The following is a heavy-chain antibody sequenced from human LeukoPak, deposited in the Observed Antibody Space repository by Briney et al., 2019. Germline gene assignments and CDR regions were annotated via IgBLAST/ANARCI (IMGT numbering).Heavy chain of an antibody. D-gene: IGHD1-26*01. CDR3: ARGRANYYYYGMDV. J-gene: IGHJ6*04. Sequence: SETLSLTCAVSGGSISSGGYSWRWLRQPPGKGLEWIGYIYHSGSTYYNPSLKSRVTISVDRSKNQFSLKLSSVTAADTAVYYCARGRANYYYYGMDVWGKGTTVTVSS. V-gene: IGHV4-30-2*01. CDR1: GGSISSGGYS. CDR2: IYHSGST.